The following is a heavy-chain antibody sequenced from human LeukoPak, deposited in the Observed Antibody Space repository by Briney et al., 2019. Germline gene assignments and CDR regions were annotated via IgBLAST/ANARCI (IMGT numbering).Heavy chain of an antibody. CDR1: GFTFSSSW. Sequence: GGSLRLSCAASGFTFSSSWMYWVRQAPGKGLVWVSRINSDESITTYADSVKGRFTISRDNAKNTLYLQMNSLRAEDTAVYYCARGLVPGFLDYWGQGTPVTV. CDR3: ARGLVPGFLDY. CDR2: INSDESIT. D-gene: IGHD4-11*01. J-gene: IGHJ4*02. V-gene: IGHV3-74*01.